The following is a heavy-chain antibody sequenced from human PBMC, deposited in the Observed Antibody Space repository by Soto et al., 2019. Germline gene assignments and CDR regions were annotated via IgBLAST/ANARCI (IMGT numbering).Heavy chain of an antibody. Sequence: EVQLVESGGGLVRPGGSLKVSCTVSGFTFSGSSIHWVRHSSGRGLEWVGRMRSGAKNFATEYGASMKGRFIISRDDSTNTAYLEMISLTADDTAVYYCQFRDNMDVWGKGTTV. D-gene: IGHD3-10*01. CDR3: QFRDNMDV. CDR2: MRSGAKNFAT. V-gene: IGHV3-73*01. J-gene: IGHJ6*04. CDR1: GFTFSGSS.